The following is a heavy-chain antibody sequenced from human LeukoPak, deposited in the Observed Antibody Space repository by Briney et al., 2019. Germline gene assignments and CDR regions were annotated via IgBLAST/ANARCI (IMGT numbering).Heavy chain of an antibody. CDR3: ARGGVPTLNYYGIDV. J-gene: IGHJ6*02. Sequence: SVKVSCKASGGTFSSYAISWVRQAPGQGLEWMGGIIPIFGTANYAQKFQGRVTITADESTSTAYMELSSLRSEDTAVYYCARGGVPTLNYYGIDVWGQGTTVTVSS. CDR2: IIPIFGTA. CDR1: GGTFSSYA. D-gene: IGHD3-10*01. V-gene: IGHV1-69*13.